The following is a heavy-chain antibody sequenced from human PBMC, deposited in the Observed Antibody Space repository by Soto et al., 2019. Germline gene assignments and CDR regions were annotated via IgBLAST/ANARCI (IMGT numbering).Heavy chain of an antibody. CDR1: GYTFTGNY. CDR3: ARDGDSSSPFDI. V-gene: IGHV1-2*02. D-gene: IGHD6-6*01. J-gene: IGHJ3*02. Sequence: QVQLVQSGAEVKKPGASVKVSCKASGYTFTGNYMHWVRQAPGQGLEWMGWINPNSGGTNYAQKCQGRVTVTSDTSISTAYMELSRLRSDDTAVYYCARDGDSSSPFDIWCQGTMVTVSS. CDR2: INPNSGGT.